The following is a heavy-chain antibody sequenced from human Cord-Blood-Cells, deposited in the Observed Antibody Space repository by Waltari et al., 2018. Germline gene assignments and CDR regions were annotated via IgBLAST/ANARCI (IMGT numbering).Heavy chain of an antibody. J-gene: IGHJ4*02. CDR1: GGSFSGYY. Sequence: QVQLQQWGAGLLKPSETLSLTCAVYGGSFSGYYWSWIRQPPGKGLEWIGEINHSGSTNYHPSLKSRVTISVDTSKNQFSRKLSSVTAADTAVYYCASTLYDSSGYYYDYWGQGTLVTVSS. CDR3: ASTLYDSSGYYYDY. V-gene: IGHV4-34*01. CDR2: INHSGST. D-gene: IGHD3-22*01.